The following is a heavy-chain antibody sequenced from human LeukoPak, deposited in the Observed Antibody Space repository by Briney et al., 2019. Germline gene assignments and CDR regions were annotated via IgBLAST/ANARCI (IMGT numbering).Heavy chain of an antibody. D-gene: IGHD3-3*01. J-gene: IGHJ4*02. V-gene: IGHV3-30*03. CDR3: ARIRLRFWFFDY. CDR1: GFTFSSYG. Sequence: AGGSLRLSCAASGFTFSSYGMHWVRQAPGKGLEWVAVISYDGSNTYYADSVKGRFTISRDNSKNTLYLQMNSLRAEDTAVYYCARIRLRFWFFDYWGQGTLVTVPS. CDR2: ISYDGSNT.